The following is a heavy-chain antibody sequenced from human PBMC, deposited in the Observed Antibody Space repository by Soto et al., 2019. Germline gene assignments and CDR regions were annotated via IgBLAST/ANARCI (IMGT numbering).Heavy chain of an antibody. CDR1: GGSFSGYY. CDR2: INHSGST. J-gene: IGHJ4*02. V-gene: IGHV4-34*01. D-gene: IGHD6-6*01. Sequence: SETLSLTCAVYGGSFSGYYWSWIRKPPGKGLEWIGEINHSGSTNYNPSLKSRVTISVDTSKNQFSLKLSSVTAADTAVYYCAREKPPRIAARGRYYFDYWGQGTLVTVSS. CDR3: AREKPPRIAARGRYYFDY.